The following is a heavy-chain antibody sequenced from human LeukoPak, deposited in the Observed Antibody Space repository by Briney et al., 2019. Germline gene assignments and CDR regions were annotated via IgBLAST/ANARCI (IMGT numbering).Heavy chain of an antibody. D-gene: IGHD3-9*01. Sequence: GGSLRLSCAASGFTVSSNYMSWVRQAPGKGLEWVSVIYSGGSTYYADSVRGRFTISRDNSKNTVYLQLNSLRGEDTAIYYCARSRYLDWGGAFDMWGQGTMVTVSS. CDR3: ARSRYLDWGGAFDM. J-gene: IGHJ3*02. CDR1: GFTVSSNY. V-gene: IGHV3-66*01. CDR2: IYSGGST.